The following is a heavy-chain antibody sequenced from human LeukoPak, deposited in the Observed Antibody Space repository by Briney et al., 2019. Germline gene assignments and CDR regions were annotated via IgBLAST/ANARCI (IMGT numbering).Heavy chain of an antibody. CDR2: MNPNSGST. J-gene: IGHJ4*02. Sequence: ASVKVSCKASGYTFTSYDINWVRQATGQGLEWMGWMNPNSGSTGYAQKFQGRVTITRNTSISTAYMELSGLRSEDTAVYYCARGRSTGYPYYFEYWGQGTLVSVSS. CDR3: ARGRSTGYPYYFEY. D-gene: IGHD5-12*01. CDR1: GYTFTSYD. V-gene: IGHV1-8*03.